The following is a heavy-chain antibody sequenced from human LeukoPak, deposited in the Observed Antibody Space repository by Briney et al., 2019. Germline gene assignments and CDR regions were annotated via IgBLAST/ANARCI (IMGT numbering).Heavy chain of an antibody. CDR1: GFTFSSAL. D-gene: IGHD3-10*01. V-gene: IGHV3-15*04. Sequence: GGSLRLSCAASGFTFSSALMSWARQAPGKGLEWLAHIERQSNGGTRNYAAPVKDRFTISRDDSQNTLYLQMNSLTTEDTAVYYCVGNYLGYWGQGTLVTVSS. J-gene: IGHJ4*02. CDR3: VGNYLGY. CDR2: IERQSNGGTR.